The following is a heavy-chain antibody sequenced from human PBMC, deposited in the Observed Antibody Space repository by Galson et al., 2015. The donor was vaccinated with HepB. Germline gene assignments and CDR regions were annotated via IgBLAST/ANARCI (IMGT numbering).Heavy chain of an antibody. CDR3: ARHMDNTIDH. Sequence: QSGAEVKKPGESLRISCQGSGYSFSICWITWVRQMPGKGLEWMGRIDPSDSHINYSPSFQGHVTISVDKSITTAYLQWSSLKASDTAMYYCARHMDNTIDHWGQGTLVTVSS. J-gene: IGHJ4*02. D-gene: IGHD1-1*01. CDR2: IDPSDSHI. V-gene: IGHV5-10-1*01. CDR1: GYSFSICW.